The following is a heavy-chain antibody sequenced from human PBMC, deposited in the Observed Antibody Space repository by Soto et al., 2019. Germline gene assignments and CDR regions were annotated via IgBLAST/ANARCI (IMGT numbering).Heavy chain of an antibody. CDR2: TYYRSKWYN. J-gene: IGHJ3*02. D-gene: IGHD4-17*01. Sequence: LSQTLSLTCAISGDSVSSNSAAWNWIRQSPSRGLEWLGRTYYRSKWYNDYAVSVKSRITINPDTSKNQLSLQLNSVTPEDTAVYYCARERYGDYGRGTFDIWGQGTMVTVSS. CDR1: GDSVSSNSAA. V-gene: IGHV6-1*01. CDR3: ARERYGDYGRGTFDI.